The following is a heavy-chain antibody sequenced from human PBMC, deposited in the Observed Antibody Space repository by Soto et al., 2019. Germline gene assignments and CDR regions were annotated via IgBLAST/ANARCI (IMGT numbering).Heavy chain of an antibody. V-gene: IGHV2-5*02. Sequence: GSGPTLVNPTQTLTLTCTFSGFSLSTSGVGVGWIRQPPGKALEWLGIIYWDDDKRYSPSLKSRVTITKDTFKNQLVLTMTNMDPVDTATYYCAHLPWKQLWPRAPAVYWGQGTPVTVSS. CDR3: AHLPWKQLWPRAPAVY. J-gene: IGHJ4*02. D-gene: IGHD5-18*01. CDR1: GFSLSTSGVG. CDR2: IYWDDDK.